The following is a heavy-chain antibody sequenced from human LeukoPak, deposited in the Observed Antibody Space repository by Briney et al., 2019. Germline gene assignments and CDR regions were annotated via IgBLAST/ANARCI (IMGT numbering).Heavy chain of an antibody. V-gene: IGHV3-23*01. CDR2: IIDSGNSI. CDR3: AKDPIFSGSYGVFDY. D-gene: IGHD1-26*01. CDR1: GFTFSSCA. Sequence: GGSLRLSCAASGFTFSSCAMSWVRQAPGKGLEWVSTIIDSGNSIYHADSAEGRFTISRDNTKNTLYLQMNSLRAGDTAVYYCAKDPIFSGSYGVFDYWGLGTLVTVSS. J-gene: IGHJ4*02.